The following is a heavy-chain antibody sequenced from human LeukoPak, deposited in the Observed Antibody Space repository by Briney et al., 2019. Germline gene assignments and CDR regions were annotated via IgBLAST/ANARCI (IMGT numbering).Heavy chain of an antibody. D-gene: IGHD3-22*01. CDR1: GGSIRGYY. CDR2: IYYSGST. V-gene: IGHV4-59*12. Sequence: SETLSLTCTVSGGSIRGYYWSWIRQPPGKGLEWIGYIYYSGSTNYNPSLQSRVTISVDTSKNQFSLKLSSVTAADTAVYYCARGYGANSSGYYYQPFDYWGQGTLVTVSS. CDR3: ARGYGANSSGYYYQPFDY. J-gene: IGHJ4*02.